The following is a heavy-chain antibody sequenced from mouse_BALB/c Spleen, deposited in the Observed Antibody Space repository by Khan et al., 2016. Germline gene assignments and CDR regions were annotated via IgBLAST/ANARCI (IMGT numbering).Heavy chain of an antibody. CDR1: GYTFTTAG. CDR2: INTHSGVP. V-gene: IGHV9-4*02. J-gene: IGHJ4*01. D-gene: IGHD2-2*01. Sequence: QIQLVQSGPELKKPGETVRISCKASGYTFTTAGMQWVQKMPGKGLKWIGWINTHSGVPKYAEDFKGRFAFSLETSASTAYLQISNLKTEDTATYVCARSLYYANDDYYAMVYWGQGTSVTVSS. CDR3: ARSLYYANDDYYAMVY.